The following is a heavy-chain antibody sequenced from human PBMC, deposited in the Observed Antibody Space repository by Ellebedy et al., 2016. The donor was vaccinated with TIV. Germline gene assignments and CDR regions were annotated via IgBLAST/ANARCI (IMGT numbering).Heavy chain of an antibody. CDR3: ARGDSSSWYLFDY. D-gene: IGHD6-13*01. V-gene: IGHV1-2*02. CDR1: GYTFTRYY. Sequence: ASVKVSCKASGYTFTRYYMHWVRQAPGQGLEWMGWINPNSGGTNYAQKFQGRVTMTRDTSISTAYMELSRLRSDDTAFYYCARGDSSSWYLFDYWGQGTLVTVSS. J-gene: IGHJ4*02. CDR2: INPNSGGT.